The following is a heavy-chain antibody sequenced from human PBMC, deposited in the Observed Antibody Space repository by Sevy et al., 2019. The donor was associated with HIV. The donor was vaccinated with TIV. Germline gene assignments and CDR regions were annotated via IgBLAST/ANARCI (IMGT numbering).Heavy chain of an antibody. Sequence: GGSLRLSCAASGFTFSSYWMHWVRQAPGKGLVWVSRINSDGSSTSYADSVKGRFTISRDNAKNTLYLQMNSLGAEDTAVYYCARAFTTGTTPPDFFDYWGQGTLVTVSS. CDR2: INSDGSST. J-gene: IGHJ4*02. D-gene: IGHD1-1*01. CDR3: ARAFTTGTTPPDFFDY. V-gene: IGHV3-74*01. CDR1: GFTFSSYW.